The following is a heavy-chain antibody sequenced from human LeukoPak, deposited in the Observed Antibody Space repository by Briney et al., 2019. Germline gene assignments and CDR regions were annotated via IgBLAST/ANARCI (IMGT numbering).Heavy chain of an antibody. V-gene: IGHV3-74*01. J-gene: IGHJ6*03. CDR2: INSDGSST. CDR3: ARDNSRYCTNGVCYPTGFYYMDV. CDR1: GFTFSSYW. D-gene: IGHD2-8*01. Sequence: GGSLRLSCAASGFTFSSYWMHWVRQAPGKGLVWVSRINSDGSSTSYADSVKGRFTISRDNAKNTLYLQMNSLRAEDTAVYYCARDNSRYCTNGVCYPTGFYYMDVWGKGTTVTVSS.